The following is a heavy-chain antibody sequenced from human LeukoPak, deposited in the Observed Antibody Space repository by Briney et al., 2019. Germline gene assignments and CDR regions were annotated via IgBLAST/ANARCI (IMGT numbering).Heavy chain of an antibody. V-gene: IGHV4-39*02. Sequence: PSETLSLTCTVSGGSISSSSYYWGWIRQPPGKGLEWIGSIYYSGSTYYNPSLKSRVTISVDTSKNQFSLKLSSVTAADTAVYYCARDPKYYYYMDVWGKGTTVTVSS. CDR2: IYYSGST. CDR3: ARDPKYYYYMDV. CDR1: GGSISSSSYY. J-gene: IGHJ6*03.